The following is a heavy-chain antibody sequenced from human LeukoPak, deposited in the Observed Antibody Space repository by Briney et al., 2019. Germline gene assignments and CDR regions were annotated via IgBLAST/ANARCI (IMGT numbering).Heavy chain of an antibody. J-gene: IGHJ5*02. D-gene: IGHD1-26*01. Sequence: GGSLRLSCAASGFNFSTYAMTWVRQVPGQGLEWVSGLSARGATTFYADSVKGRFTISRDNFKNTVSSQMNRLRADDTAVYYCARGGVGATLDWFAPWGQGTLVTVSS. CDR3: ARGGVGATLDWFAP. CDR2: LSARGATT. V-gene: IGHV3-23*01. CDR1: GFNFSTYA.